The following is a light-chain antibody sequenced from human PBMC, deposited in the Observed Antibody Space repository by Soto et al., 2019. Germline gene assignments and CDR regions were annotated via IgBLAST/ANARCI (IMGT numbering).Light chain of an antibody. J-gene: IGKJ4*01. Sequence: EIVMTQSPATLSVSPGERATLSCRASQSVRSTLAWYQQKPGQAPRLLIHGASTRATGIPARFTGTGSGTEFTLTISSLQSEDFAVYYCQQYNNWPLTFGGGTKVEIK. CDR1: QSVRST. CDR3: QQYNNWPLT. CDR2: GAS. V-gene: IGKV3-15*01.